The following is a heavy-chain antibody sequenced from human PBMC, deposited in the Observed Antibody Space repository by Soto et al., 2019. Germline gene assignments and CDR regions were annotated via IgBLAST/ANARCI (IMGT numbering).Heavy chain of an antibody. J-gene: IGHJ6*02. V-gene: IGHV5-10-1*01. D-gene: IGHD3-9*01. CDR3: ARLGNYDILTGHYYYYYGMDV. CDR2: IDPSDSYT. Sequence: GESLKISCKGSGYSFTSYWISWVRQMPGKGLEWVGRIDPSDSYTNYSPSFQGHVTISADKSISTAYLQWSSLKASDTAMYYCARLGNYDILTGHYYYYYGMDVWGQGTTVTVSS. CDR1: GYSFTSYW.